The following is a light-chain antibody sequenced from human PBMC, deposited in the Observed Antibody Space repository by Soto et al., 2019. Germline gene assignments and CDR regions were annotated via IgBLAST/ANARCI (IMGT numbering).Light chain of an antibody. CDR2: SAS. CDR1: QSISTE. CDR3: LQGHNWPLT. Sequence: EIVMTQSPATLSVSPGERVTLSCRASQSISTELAWYQQKPGQPPRLLIYSASTRATGVPARFTGSGSGSEFTLTISGLQSEDFAVYYCLQGHNWPLTFGQGTRLEI. V-gene: IGKV3-15*01. J-gene: IGKJ2*01.